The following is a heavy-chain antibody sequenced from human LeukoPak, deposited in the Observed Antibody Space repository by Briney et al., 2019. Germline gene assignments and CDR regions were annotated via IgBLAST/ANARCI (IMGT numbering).Heavy chain of an antibody. CDR1: GFTFSSYR. J-gene: IGHJ5*02. D-gene: IGHD5-12*01. CDR3: ARESSGYYPNNWFDP. CDR2: ISSSSSYI. V-gene: IGHV3-21*01. Sequence: GGSLRLSCAASGFTFSSYRMNWVRQAPGRGLEWVSSISSSSSYIYYADSVKGRFTISRDNAKNSQYLQMNSLRAEDTAVYYCARESSGYYPNNWFDPWGQGTLVTVSS.